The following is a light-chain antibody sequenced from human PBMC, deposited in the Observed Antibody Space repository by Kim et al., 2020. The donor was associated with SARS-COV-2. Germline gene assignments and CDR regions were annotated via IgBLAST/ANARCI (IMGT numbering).Light chain of an antibody. J-gene: IGKJ1*01. V-gene: IGKV1-27*01. CDR1: QGISNY. CDR2: ATS. CDR3: QKYDSAPWT. Sequence: ASVGDEVTITCRASQGISNYLAWYQQRPGKAPKLLIYATSTLQSGVPSRFRGSRSGTDFTLIITRLQPEDVATYYCQKYDSAPWTFGQGTKVDIK.